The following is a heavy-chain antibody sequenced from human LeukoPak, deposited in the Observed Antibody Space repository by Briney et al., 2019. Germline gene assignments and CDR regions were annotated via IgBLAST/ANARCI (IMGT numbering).Heavy chain of an antibody. CDR2: VDPEDGET. D-gene: IGHD5-12*01. V-gene: IGHV1-69-2*01. Sequence: KVSCKPSGYTFTDYYIHWVQQAPGKGLEWVGRVDPEDGETEYAEKFQGRVTITADTSTDTAYMELSSLRSEDTAIYYCATGYSGWYPIDYWGQGTLVTVSS. CDR1: GYTFTDYY. CDR3: ATGYSGWYPIDY. J-gene: IGHJ4*02.